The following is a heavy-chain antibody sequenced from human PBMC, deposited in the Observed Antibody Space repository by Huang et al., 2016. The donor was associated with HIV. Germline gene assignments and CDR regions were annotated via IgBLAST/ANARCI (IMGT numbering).Heavy chain of an antibody. CDR1: GLAFSSYA. CDR2: ISGSGGST. J-gene: IGHJ6*02. CDR3: AKDQSLDV. D-gene: IGHD3-16*02. Sequence: EVMLLESGGGLTQPGGSLRLSCAGTGLAFSSYAMSWVRQAPGKGLEWVSVISGSGGSTNYADSVKDRFTISRDNSKNTLHLQMNSLRVEDTAIYYCAKDQSLDVWGQGTTVTVSS. V-gene: IGHV3-23*01.